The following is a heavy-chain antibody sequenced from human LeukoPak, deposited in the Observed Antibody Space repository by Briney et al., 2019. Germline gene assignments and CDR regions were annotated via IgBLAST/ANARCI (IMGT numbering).Heavy chain of an antibody. V-gene: IGHV5-51*01. Sequence: GVALQSSSEGSGFLFSTCWIGPARRWTGKSLERTGRVFPGDSEMSPNPSLPGQVTMSVDKSISTAYLQWTSLKASDTGMYYCATRHYYDSSGYLGSFDIWGQGTMVTVSS. CDR3: ATRHYYDSSGYLGSFDI. D-gene: IGHD3-22*01. J-gene: IGHJ3*02. CDR1: GFLFSTCW. CDR2: VFPGDSEM.